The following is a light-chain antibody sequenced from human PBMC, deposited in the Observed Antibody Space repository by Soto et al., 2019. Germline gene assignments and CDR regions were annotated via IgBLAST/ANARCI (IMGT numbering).Light chain of an antibody. V-gene: IGKV1-5*03. CDR3: QHYNSYSEA. Sequence: DIQMTRSPSTLSASVGDRVTITCRASQSISSWLAWYQQKPGKAPKLLIHKASTLKSGVPSRFSGNGSGTEFTLTISSLQPDDFATYYCQHYNSYSEAFGQGTKVAIK. J-gene: IGKJ1*01. CDR2: KAS. CDR1: QSISSW.